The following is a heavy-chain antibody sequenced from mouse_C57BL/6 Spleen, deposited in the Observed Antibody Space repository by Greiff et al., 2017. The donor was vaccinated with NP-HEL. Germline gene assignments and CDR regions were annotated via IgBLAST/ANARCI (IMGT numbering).Heavy chain of an antibody. CDR1: GFNIKDDY. Sequence: EVQLQQSGAELVRPGASVKLSCTASGFNIKDDYMHWVKQRPEQGLEWIGWIDPGNGDTEYASKFQGKATITADTSSNTAYLQLSSLTSEDTAVYYCTTSYLHVAMDYWGQGPSVTVSS. CDR3: TTSYLHVAMDY. D-gene: IGHD2-1*01. V-gene: IGHV14-4*01. CDR2: IDPGNGDT. J-gene: IGHJ4*01.